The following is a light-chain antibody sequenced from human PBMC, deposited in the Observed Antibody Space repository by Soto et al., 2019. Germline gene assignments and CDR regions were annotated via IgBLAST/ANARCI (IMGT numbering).Light chain of an antibody. V-gene: IGKV3-11*01. CDR3: QQRSNWLLT. CDR1: QSVSSY. CDR2: DKS. Sequence: EIVLTQSPATLSLSPGERATLSCRASQSVSSYLAWFQQKPGQAPRLLIYDKSNRATGTPARFSGSGSGTDFNLTISSLEPEDFAVYYCQQRSNWLLTFGGGTKVEIK. J-gene: IGKJ4*01.